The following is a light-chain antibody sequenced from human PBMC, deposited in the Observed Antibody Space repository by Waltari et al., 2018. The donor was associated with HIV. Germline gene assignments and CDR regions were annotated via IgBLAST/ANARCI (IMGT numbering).Light chain of an antibody. J-gene: IGKJ2*01. CDR3: QQSDSFPYT. Sequence: DIQMTQSPSPLSASVGDTVVISCRASQSITYFLNWYQLKPGKAPALLISGASSLQSGVPSRFVGSGSGTDFTLTIKNLQPGDFATYFCQQSDSFPYT. V-gene: IGKV1-39*01. CDR1: QSITYF. CDR2: GAS.